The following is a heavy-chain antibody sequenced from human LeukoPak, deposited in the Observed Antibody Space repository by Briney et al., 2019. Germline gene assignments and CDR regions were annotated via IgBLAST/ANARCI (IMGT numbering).Heavy chain of an antibody. D-gene: IGHD3-22*01. CDR3: ARGKSPPTLMYYYDSSGYRGRFDY. V-gene: IGHV4-34*01. J-gene: IGHJ4*02. Sequence: PSETLSLTCAVYGGSFSGYYWSWVREPPGKGLEWMGEINHSGSTNYNPSLKSRVTISVDTSKNQFSLKLSSVTAADTAVYYCARGKSPPTLMYYYDSSGYRGRFDYWGQGTLVTVSS. CDR2: INHSGST. CDR1: GGSFSGYY.